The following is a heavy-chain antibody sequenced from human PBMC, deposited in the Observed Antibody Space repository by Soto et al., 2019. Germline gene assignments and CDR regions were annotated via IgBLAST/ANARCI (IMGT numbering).Heavy chain of an antibody. V-gene: IGHV3-43D*04. CDR1: GFTFDEYA. Sequence: QPGGSLRLSCAASGFTFDEYAMHWVRQAPGKGLEWVSLISWDGSNRYYADSVKGRFTISRDNSKYSLYLQMNSLRAEDTALYYCAKDISRGPTKNYDFWSGPDYWGQGTLVTVSS. J-gene: IGHJ4*02. CDR2: ISWDGSNR. CDR3: AKDISRGPTKNYDFWSGPDY. D-gene: IGHD3-3*01.